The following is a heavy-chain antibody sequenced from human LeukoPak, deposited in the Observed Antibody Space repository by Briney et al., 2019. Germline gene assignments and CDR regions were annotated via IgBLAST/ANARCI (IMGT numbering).Heavy chain of an antibody. V-gene: IGHV3-7*01. Sequence: GGSLRLSCAASGFTFSSYWMSWVRQAPGKGLEWVANIKQDGSEKYYVDSVKGRFTISRDNAKNSLYLQMNSLRAEDTAVYYCARDKTLGSSWYPYYYMDVWGKGTTVTVSS. CDR1: GFTFSSYW. CDR2: IKQDGSEK. J-gene: IGHJ6*03. D-gene: IGHD6-13*01. CDR3: ARDKTLGSSWYPYYYMDV.